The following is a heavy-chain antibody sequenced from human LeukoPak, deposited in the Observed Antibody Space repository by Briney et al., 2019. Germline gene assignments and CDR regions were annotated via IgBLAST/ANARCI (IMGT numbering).Heavy chain of an antibody. CDR1: GYTFISYA. Sequence: ASVKVSCKASGYTFISYAMHWVRQAPGQRLEWMGWINAGNGDTKYSQKFQGRVTITRDTSASTAYMELSSLRSEDTAMYYCARPHPIIAVAVTSYWYFDLWGRGTLVTVSS. J-gene: IGHJ2*01. V-gene: IGHV1-3*01. CDR2: INAGNGDT. CDR3: ARPHPIIAVAVTSYWYFDL. D-gene: IGHD6-19*01.